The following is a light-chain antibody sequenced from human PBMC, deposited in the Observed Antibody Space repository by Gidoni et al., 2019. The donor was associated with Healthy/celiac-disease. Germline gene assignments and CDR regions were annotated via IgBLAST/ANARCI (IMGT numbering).Light chain of an antibody. J-gene: IGLJ2*01. CDR1: SSDVGGYNY. CDR3: CCYAGRDNIDVV. Sequence: HSPLTQPPSASVSPGQSVTISCTGPSSDVGGYNYVSWYQQHPGKAPKLMIYEVSKRTLGVPVRFSGSKSGNRASPTVSGLQAEDEDDYYCCCYAGRDNIDVVFGGGTKLTVL. CDR2: EVS. V-gene: IGLV2-8*01.